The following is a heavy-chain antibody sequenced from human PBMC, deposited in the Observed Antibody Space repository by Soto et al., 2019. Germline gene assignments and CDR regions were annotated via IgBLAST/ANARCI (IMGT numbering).Heavy chain of an antibody. V-gene: IGHV1-2*02. J-gene: IGHJ6*02. CDR2: INPNSGDT. CDR3: ARSNSAYHYQAMDA. CDR1: RYIFTGYY. Sequence: ASVKVSCKTSRYIFTGYYMHWVRQAPGQGLEWMGWINPNSGDTNYAQRFKGRVSMTSDTSINTAYLELSRLRPGDTAVFFCARSNSAYHYQAMDACGQGTTVTVCS. D-gene: IGHD1-7*01.